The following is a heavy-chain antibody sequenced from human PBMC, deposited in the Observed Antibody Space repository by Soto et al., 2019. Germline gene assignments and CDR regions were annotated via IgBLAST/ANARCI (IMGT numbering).Heavy chain of an antibody. Sequence: GGSLRLSCAASGFTFSSYAMSWVRQAPGKGLEWVSAISGSGGSTYYADSVKGRFTISRDNSKNTLYLQMNSLRAEDTAVYYCAKEIDMITFGGVIVTNWGQGTLVTVSS. CDR2: ISGSGGST. V-gene: IGHV3-23*01. D-gene: IGHD3-16*02. J-gene: IGHJ4*02. CDR1: GFTFSSYA. CDR3: AKEIDMITFGGVIVTN.